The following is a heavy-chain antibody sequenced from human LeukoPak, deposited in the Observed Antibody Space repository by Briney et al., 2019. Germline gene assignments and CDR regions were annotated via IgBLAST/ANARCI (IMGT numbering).Heavy chain of an antibody. J-gene: IGHJ5*02. CDR1: GGSISSGGYY. CDR2: IYYSGST. D-gene: IGHD3-3*01. CDR3: ARGLYDFWSGYSNWFDP. Sequence: PSQTLSLTCTVSGGSISSGGYYWSWIRQHPGKGLEGIGYIYYSGSTYYNPSLKSRVTISVDTSKNQFSLKLSSVTAADTAVYYCARGLYDFWSGYSNWFDPWGQGTLVTVSS. V-gene: IGHV4-31*03.